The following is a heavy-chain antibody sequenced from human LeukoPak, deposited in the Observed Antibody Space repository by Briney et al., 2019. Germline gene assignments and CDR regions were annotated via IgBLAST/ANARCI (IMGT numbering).Heavy chain of an antibody. CDR1: GYTFTSYG. CDR3: ARAPYYYDSSGYYAMYYYYYHMDV. V-gene: IGHV1-18*01. D-gene: IGHD3-22*01. Sequence: ASVKVSCKASGYTFTSYGIIWVRQAPGQGLEWMGWISAYNGNTNYAQKLQGRVTMTTDTSTSTAYMELRSLRSDDTAVYYCARAPYYYDSSGYYAMYYYYYHMDVWGKGTTVTVSS. CDR2: ISAYNGNT. J-gene: IGHJ6*03.